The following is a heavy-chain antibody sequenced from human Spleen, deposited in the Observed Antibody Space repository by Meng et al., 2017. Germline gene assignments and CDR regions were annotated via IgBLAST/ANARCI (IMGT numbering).Heavy chain of an antibody. CDR2: IYYSGST. CDR1: GGSISSSSYY. V-gene: IGHV4-39*07. CDR3: ARGRGGMATSFDY. J-gene: IGHJ4*02. D-gene: IGHD5-24*01. Sequence: LQDSGLGLVKPSETPPLPCTVSGGSISSSSYYWGWIRQPPGKGLEWIGSIYYSGSTYYNPSLKSRVTISVDTSKNQFSLKLSSVTAADTAVYYCARGRGGMATSFDYWGQGTLVTVSS.